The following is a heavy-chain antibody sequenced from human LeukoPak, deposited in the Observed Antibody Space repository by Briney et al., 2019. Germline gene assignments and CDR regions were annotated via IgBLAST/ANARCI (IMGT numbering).Heavy chain of an antibody. CDR3: AKGGIQLWRGVDY. D-gene: IGHD5-18*01. CDR2: ISYDGSNK. Sequence: PGRSLRLSCAASGFTFSSYGMHWVRQAPGKGLEWVAVISYDGSNKYYADSVKGRFTISRDNSKNTLYLQMNSLRAEDTAVYYCAKGGIQLWRGVDYWGQGTLVTVSS. CDR1: GFTFSSYG. J-gene: IGHJ4*02. V-gene: IGHV3-30*18.